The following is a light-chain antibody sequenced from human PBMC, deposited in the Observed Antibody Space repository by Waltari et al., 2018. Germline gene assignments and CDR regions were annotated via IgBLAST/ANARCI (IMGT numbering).Light chain of an antibody. CDR2: AAS. Sequence: DIQMTQSPSSLSASVGDRVTITCRASQSISSYFNWYQQKAGKAPKLLIYAASSLQSGVPARFSGSGSETDFTLTISSLQPEDFATYYCQQSNSTPLTFGGGTKVEIK. CDR3: QQSNSTPLT. V-gene: IGKV1-39*01. CDR1: QSISSY. J-gene: IGKJ4*01.